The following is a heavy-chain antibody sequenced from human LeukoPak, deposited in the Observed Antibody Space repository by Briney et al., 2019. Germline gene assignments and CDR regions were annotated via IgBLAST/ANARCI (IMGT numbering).Heavy chain of an antibody. CDR3: AREWGSGSYYNFDY. Sequence: ASVNVSCKASGYTFTGYYMHWVRQAPGQGLEWMVWINPNSGGTNYAQKFQGRVTMTRDTSISTAYMELSRLRSDDTAVYYCAREWGSGSYYNFDYWGQGTLVTVSS. CDR2: INPNSGGT. CDR1: GYTFTGYY. D-gene: IGHD3-10*01. J-gene: IGHJ4*02. V-gene: IGHV1-2*02.